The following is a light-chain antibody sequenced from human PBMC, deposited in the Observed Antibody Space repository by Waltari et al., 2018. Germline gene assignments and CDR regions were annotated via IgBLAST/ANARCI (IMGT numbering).Light chain of an antibody. V-gene: IGKV2-28*01. CDR2: LGS. CDR3: MQDLQTPYT. J-gene: IGKJ2*01. CDR1: QSLLYSNGYNY. Sequence: DIVMTQSPLSLPVTPGEPASISCRSSQSLLYSNGYNYLDWYLQKPGQSPQLLVYLGSNRASGVPDRVSGSGSGTDFTLKISRVEAVDVGVYYCMQDLQTPYTFGQGTKLEIK.